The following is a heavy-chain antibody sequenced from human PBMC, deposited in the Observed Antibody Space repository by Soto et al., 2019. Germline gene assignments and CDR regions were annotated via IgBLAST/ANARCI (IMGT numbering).Heavy chain of an antibody. Sequence: EVQLVESGGGLVQPGGSLRLSCAASGFTFSNNWMHWVRQAPGKGLVWVSRINSDGSSTNYYADSVKGRFTVSRDNAKNTLYLQMNSLRAEDTAVYYCVRGGYCSGGTCYANYYMDVWGKGTTVTVSS. J-gene: IGHJ6*03. D-gene: IGHD2-15*01. CDR1: GFTFSNNW. CDR3: VRGGYCSGGTCYANYYMDV. CDR2: INSDGSST. V-gene: IGHV3-74*01.